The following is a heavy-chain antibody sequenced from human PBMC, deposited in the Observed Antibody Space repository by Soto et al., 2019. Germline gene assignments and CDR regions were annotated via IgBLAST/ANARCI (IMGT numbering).Heavy chain of an antibody. CDR1: GASVSSGDYY. V-gene: IGHV4-30-4*08. CDR3: VGTGTTDDY. CDR2: IYYSGDS. D-gene: IGHD4-17*01. J-gene: IGHJ4*02. Sequence: QVQLQESGPGLVKPSQTLSLTCTVSGASVSSGDYYWSSIRQSPGKGLEWIGYIYYSGDSYYNPSLKGRLTISIDTSKNQFSLILNSVTVAHTAIYYCVGTGTTDDYWGRGTLVTVSS.